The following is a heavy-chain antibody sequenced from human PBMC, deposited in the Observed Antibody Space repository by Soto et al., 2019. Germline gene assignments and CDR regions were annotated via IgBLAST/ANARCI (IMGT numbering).Heavy chain of an antibody. CDR3: ARGYCTATISDPWLDP. V-gene: IGHV5-51*01. J-gene: IGHJ5*02. Sequence: GESLKISCQGSGYAFSSYWFAWVRQMPGKGLGWVGIIYPGDSDTRYIPSFQGQVTNSVDKSITTAYLQWSSLKASDTARHYFARGYCTATISDPWLDPWGQGTLVTVSS. CDR1: GYAFSSYW. D-gene: IGHD2-8*02. CDR2: IYPGDSDT.